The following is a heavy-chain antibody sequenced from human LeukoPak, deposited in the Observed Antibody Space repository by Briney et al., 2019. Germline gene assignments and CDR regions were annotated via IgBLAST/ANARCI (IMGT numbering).Heavy chain of an antibody. CDR2: IKQDGSDK. CDR1: GFTFSSSW. CDR3: ARYRGGGDYDY. V-gene: IGHV3-7*02. Sequence: GSLRLSCAVSGFTFSSSWMSWVRQAPGKGLEWVANIKQDGSDKYYVDSVKGRFTISRDNAKNSLYLQVNSLRAEDTAVYYCARYRGGGDYDYWGQGTLVTVSS. J-gene: IGHJ4*02. D-gene: IGHD4-17*01.